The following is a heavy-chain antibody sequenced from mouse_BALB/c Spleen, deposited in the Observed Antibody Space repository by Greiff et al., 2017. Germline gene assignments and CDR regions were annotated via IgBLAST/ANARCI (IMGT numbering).Heavy chain of an antibody. V-gene: IGHV1S22*01. D-gene: IGHD2-12*01. CDR3: TSAIRRYFDY. Sequence: KQPGSELVRPGASVKLSCKASGYTFTSYWMHWVKQRPGQGLEWIGNIYPGSGSTNYDEKFKSKATLTVDTSSSTAYMQLSSLTSEDSAVYYCTSAIRRYFDYWGQGTTLTVSS. J-gene: IGHJ2*01. CDR1: GYTFTSYW. CDR2: IYPGSGST.